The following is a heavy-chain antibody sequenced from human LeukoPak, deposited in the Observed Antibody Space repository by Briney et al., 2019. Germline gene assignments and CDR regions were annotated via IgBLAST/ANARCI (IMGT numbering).Heavy chain of an antibody. D-gene: IGHD4-23*01. J-gene: IGHJ4*02. V-gene: IGHV1-2*02. CDR1: GYTFTGYY. Sequence: ASVKVSCKASGYTFTGYYMHWVRQAPGQGLEWMGWINPNSGGTNYAQKFQGRVTMTRDMSTSTVYMELSSLRSEDTAVYHCARDYGGNPSLFDYWGQGTLVTVSS. CDR2: INPNSGGT. CDR3: ARDYGGNPSLFDY.